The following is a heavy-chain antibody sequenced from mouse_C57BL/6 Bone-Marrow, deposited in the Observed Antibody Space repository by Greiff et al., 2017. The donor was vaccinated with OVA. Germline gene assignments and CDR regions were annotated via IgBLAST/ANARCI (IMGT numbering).Heavy chain of an antibody. D-gene: IGHD1-1*01. CDR3: ARKGSSYGMDY. CDR2: IHPNSGST. Sequence: QVQLQQPGAELVKPGASVKLSCKASGYTFTSYWMHWVKQRPGQGLEWIGMIHPNSGSTNYNEKFKSKATLTVDTSSSTAYMQLSSLTSEDSAVYYCARKGSSYGMDYWGQGTSVTVSS. J-gene: IGHJ4*01. V-gene: IGHV1-64*01. CDR1: GYTFTSYW.